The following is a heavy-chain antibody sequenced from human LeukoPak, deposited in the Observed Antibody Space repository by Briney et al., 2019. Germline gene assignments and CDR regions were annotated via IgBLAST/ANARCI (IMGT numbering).Heavy chain of an antibody. D-gene: IGHD3-10*01. V-gene: IGHV3-21*01. CDR2: ISSSGNYM. CDR1: GFTVSSNS. J-gene: IGHJ4*02. Sequence: GGSLRLSCTVSGFTVSSNSMSWVRQAPGKGLEWVSSISSSGNYMYYADSVKGRFTISRDNAKNSLYLQMNSLRGDDTAVYYCARGASEWFGESTTWGQGTLVTVSS. CDR3: ARGASEWFGESTT.